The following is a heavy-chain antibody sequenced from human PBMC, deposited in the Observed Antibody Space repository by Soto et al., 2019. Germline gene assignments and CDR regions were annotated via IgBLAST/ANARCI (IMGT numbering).Heavy chain of an antibody. D-gene: IGHD3-10*01. J-gene: IGHJ6*02. CDR2: IYYSGST. CDR1: GGSISSSRYY. V-gene: IGHV4-39*01. Sequence: SETLSLTCTVSGGSISSSRYYWGWIRQPPGKGLEWIGSIYYSGSTYYNPSLKSRVTISVDTSKNQFSLKLSSVTAADTAVYYCARHYYGSGSYYRDIYYYGMDVWGQGTTVTVSS. CDR3: ARHYYGSGSYYRDIYYYGMDV.